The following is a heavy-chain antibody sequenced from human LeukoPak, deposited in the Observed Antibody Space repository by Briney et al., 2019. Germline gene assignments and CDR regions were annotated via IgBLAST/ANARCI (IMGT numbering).Heavy chain of an antibody. Sequence: SGTLSLTCAVYGGSFSGYYWSWIRQPPGKGLEWIGEINHSGSTNYNPSLKSRVTISVDTSKNQFSLKLSSVTAADTAVYYCARGRGLLYYGSGSYYNAWGQGTLVTVSS. J-gene: IGHJ5*02. D-gene: IGHD3-10*01. CDR1: GGSFSGYY. CDR3: ARGRGLLYYGSGSYYNA. CDR2: INHSGST. V-gene: IGHV4-34*01.